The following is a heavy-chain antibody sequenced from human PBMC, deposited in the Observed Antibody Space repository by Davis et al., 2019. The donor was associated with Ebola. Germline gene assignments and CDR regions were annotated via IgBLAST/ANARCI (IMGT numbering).Heavy chain of an antibody. J-gene: IGHJ4*02. Sequence: PGGSLRLSCAASGFTFSNFVMSWVRQAPGKGLEWVAVIWFDGSYKYYADSVKGRFTISRDDSKNTLDLQMNSLRAEDTAVYYCARVFTAKLGHSSGWSLADYWGQGTLVTVSS. V-gene: IGHV3-33*08. D-gene: IGHD6-19*01. CDR1: GFTFSNFV. CDR2: IWFDGSYK. CDR3: ARVFTAKLGHSSGWSLADY.